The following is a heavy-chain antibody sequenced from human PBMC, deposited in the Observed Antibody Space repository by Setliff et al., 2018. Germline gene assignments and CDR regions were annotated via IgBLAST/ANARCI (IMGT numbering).Heavy chain of an antibody. D-gene: IGHD3-22*01. CDR1: GGSISSGNYY. CDR2: IYYSGST. V-gene: IGHV4-39*01. Sequence: PSETLSLTCRVSGGSISSGNYYWGLIRQPPGKGLEWVATIYYSGSTYSNPSLKSRLIISVDAPDNQFSVKLSSVTAADTAVYFWARRPYQHYDSSGYSVNYYMDVWGKGTTVTVSS. J-gene: IGHJ6*03. CDR3: ARRPYQHYDSSGYSVNYYMDV.